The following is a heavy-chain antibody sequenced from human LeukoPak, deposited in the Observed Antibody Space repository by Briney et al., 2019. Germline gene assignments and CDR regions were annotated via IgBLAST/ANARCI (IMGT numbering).Heavy chain of an antibody. J-gene: IGHJ1*01. Sequence: KPSETLSLTCTVSGGSISSYYWSWVRQPPGKGLEWIGEINHSGSTNYNPSLKSRVTISGDTSKNQFSLKLSSVTAADTAVYYCAYSSGYQQNWGQGTLVTVSS. CDR3: AYSSGYQQN. D-gene: IGHD3-22*01. CDR1: GGSISSYY. CDR2: INHSGST. V-gene: IGHV4-34*01.